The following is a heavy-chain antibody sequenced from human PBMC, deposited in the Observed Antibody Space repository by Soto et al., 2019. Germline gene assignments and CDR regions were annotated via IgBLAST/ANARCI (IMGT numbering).Heavy chain of an antibody. V-gene: IGHV1-18*01. CDR1: GHTLASFG. J-gene: IGHJ4*02. D-gene: IGHD2-2*01. CDR3: AREYCSSTSCFGPAY. CDR2: ISANSENT. Sequence: ASVKVSCKASGHTLASFGVSWVRQAPGQGLEWLGWISANSENTNYAQRFQDRLTMTADTSTTTAYMELRSLTSDDTAVYYCAREYCSSTSCFGPAYWGQGTLVTVSS.